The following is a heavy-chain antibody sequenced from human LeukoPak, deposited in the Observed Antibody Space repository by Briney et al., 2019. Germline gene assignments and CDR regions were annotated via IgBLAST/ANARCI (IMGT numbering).Heavy chain of an antibody. CDR1: GGSISSYY. V-gene: IGHV4-59*12. CDR2: IYYSGST. CDR3: ARDQYSYGNDAFDI. J-gene: IGHJ3*02. D-gene: IGHD5-18*01. Sequence: SETLSLTCTVSGGSISSYYWSWIRQPPGKGLEWIGYIYYSGSTNYNPSLKSRVTISVDTSKNQFSLKLSSVTAADTAVYYCARDQYSYGNDAFDIWGQGTMVTVSS.